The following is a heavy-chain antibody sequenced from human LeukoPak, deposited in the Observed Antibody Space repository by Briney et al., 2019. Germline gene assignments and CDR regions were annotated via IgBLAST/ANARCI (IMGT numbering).Heavy chain of an antibody. CDR1: GGSFSGYY. Sequence: SETLSLTCAVYGGSFSGYYWSWIRQPPGKGLEWIGEINHSGSTNYNPSLKSRVTISVDTSKNQFSLKLSSVTAADTAVYYCARGRNVVVPAAIAVRYYYYYYGMDVWGQGTTVTVSS. V-gene: IGHV4-34*01. D-gene: IGHD2-2*01. CDR3: ARGRNVVVPAAIAVRYYYYYYGMDV. J-gene: IGHJ6*02. CDR2: INHSGST.